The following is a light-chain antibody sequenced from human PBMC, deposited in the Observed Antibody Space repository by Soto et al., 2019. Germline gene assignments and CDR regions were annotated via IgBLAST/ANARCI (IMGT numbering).Light chain of an antibody. CDR1: QVIDTS. V-gene: IGKV1-9*01. Sequence: ILLTHPPSSLSASVGDRVTSSCGASQVIDTSLAWYQQKPGKAPKLLIYAASNFQSGVPSRFSGSGSGTHFTLTSSSLQPEDFATYYCQQLHGYPITFGQGTRLEIK. CDR3: QQLHGYPIT. CDR2: AAS. J-gene: IGKJ5*01.